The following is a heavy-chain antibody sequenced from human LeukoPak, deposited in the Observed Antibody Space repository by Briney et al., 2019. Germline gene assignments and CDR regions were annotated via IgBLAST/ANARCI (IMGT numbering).Heavy chain of an antibody. CDR1: RFTFNSYA. V-gene: IGHV3-23*01. CDR2: IGGSNGIT. Sequence: GGSLRLSCAASRFTFNSYAMSWVRQAPGKGLEWVSVIGGSNGITFYVGSVKGRFTISRDYSKDTLYLQMNSLRAEDTAVYYCARNENSDWGYFDYWGQGTLVTVSS. D-gene: IGHD2-21*02. J-gene: IGHJ4*02. CDR3: ARNENSDWGYFDY.